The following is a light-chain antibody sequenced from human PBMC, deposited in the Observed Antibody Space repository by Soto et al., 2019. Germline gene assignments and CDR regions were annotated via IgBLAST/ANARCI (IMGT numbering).Light chain of an antibody. CDR2: SNN. CDR3: AAWDDSLNGRGV. CDR1: SSNIGGNT. J-gene: IGLJ3*02. V-gene: IGLV1-44*01. Sequence: QPVLTQPPSASGTPGQRVTISCSGSSSNIGGNTVNWYQQLPGTAPKLLIYSNNQRPSGVPDRFSGSKSGTSASLAISGLQSEDEADYYCAAWDDSLNGRGVFGGGTKLTVL.